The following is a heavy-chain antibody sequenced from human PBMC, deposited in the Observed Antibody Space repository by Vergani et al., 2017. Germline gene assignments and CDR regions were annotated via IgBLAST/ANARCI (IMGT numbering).Heavy chain of an antibody. V-gene: IGHV3-21*01. Sequence: EVQLVESGGGLVKPGGSLRLSCAASGFTFSSYSMNWVRQAPGKGLEWVSSISSSSSYIYYADSVKGRFTISRDNAKNSLYLQMNSLRAEDTAVYYCASLHNYGGKWGRDYWGQGTLVTVSS. D-gene: IGHD4-23*01. J-gene: IGHJ4*02. CDR3: ASLHNYGGKWGRDY. CDR1: GFTFSSYS. CDR2: ISSSSSYI.